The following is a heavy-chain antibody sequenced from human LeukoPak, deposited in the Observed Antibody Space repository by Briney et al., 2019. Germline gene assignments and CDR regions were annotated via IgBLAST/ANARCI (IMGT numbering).Heavy chain of an antibody. V-gene: IGHV3-23*01. D-gene: IGHD2-8*01. CDR2: ISGSGGST. J-gene: IGHJ4*02. CDR3: ANDPSCITAVCHGDFDY. Sequence: GGSLRHSCAASGFIFSSYAMSWVRQAPGKGLEWVSSISGSGGSTYYADSVKGRFTISRDNSKNTVYLQMNSLRAEDTAVYYCANDPSCITAVCHGDFDYWGQGTLVTVSS. CDR1: GFIFSSYA.